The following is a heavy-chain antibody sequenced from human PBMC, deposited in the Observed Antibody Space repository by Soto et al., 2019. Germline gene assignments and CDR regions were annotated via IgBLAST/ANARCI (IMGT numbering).Heavy chain of an antibody. CDR2: ISYDGSNK. CDR3: AREDYGRHYFDY. J-gene: IGHJ4*02. CDR1: GFTFRNYA. D-gene: IGHD4-17*01. Sequence: QVQLVESGGGVVQPGGSLRLSCAASGFTFRNYAMHWVRQAPGKGPEWVAVISYDGSNKYYADSVKGRFTISRDNSKNTLNVQMNSLRGEDTAVYHCAREDYGRHYFDYWGQGTLVSVSS. V-gene: IGHV3-30-3*01.